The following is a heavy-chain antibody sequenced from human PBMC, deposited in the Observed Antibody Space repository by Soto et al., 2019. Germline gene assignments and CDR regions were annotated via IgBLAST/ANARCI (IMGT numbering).Heavy chain of an antibody. CDR3: ARAGYRGVSFQQFES. Sequence: VQLVQSGAEVKQTGSSLKVSCEASGGTFNTHGINWVRQAPGQGLEWMGGIIPVFERTSYARRFKGRVTISADESTSRAQIELRSLRSDGSGVYYCARAGYRGVSFQQFESWGQGTLVIVSS. D-gene: IGHD2-21*01. CDR1: GGTFNTHG. J-gene: IGHJ4*02. CDR2: IIPVFERT. V-gene: IGHV1-69*01.